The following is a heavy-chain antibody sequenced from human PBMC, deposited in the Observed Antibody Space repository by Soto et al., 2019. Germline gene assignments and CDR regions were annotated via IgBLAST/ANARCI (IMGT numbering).Heavy chain of an antibody. D-gene: IGHD3-22*01. CDR3: ASEMDSSGYPSFAY. V-gene: IGHV4-59*01. CDR2: IYYSGST. J-gene: IGHJ4*02. CDR1: GGSISSDY. Sequence: SETLSLTCTVSGGSISSDYWSWIRQPPGKGLEWIGYIYYSGSTNYNPSLKSRVTISVDTSKNQFSLKLSSVTAADTAMYYCASEMDSSGYPSFAYWGQGTLVTVSS.